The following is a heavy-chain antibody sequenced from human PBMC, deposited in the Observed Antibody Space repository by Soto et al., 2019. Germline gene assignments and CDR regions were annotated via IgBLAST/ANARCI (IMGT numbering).Heavy chain of an antibody. D-gene: IGHD5-18*01. V-gene: IGHV3-7*01. CDR1: GFTFSSYW. CDR2: IKQGGSEK. Sequence: AGGSLRLSCAASGFTFSSYWMSWVRQAPGKGLEWVANIKQGGSEKYYVGSVKGRFTISRDNAKSSLYLQMNSLRAEDTAVYYCARDTAMLHDAFDIWGQGTMVTVSS. CDR3: ARDTAMLHDAFDI. J-gene: IGHJ3*02.